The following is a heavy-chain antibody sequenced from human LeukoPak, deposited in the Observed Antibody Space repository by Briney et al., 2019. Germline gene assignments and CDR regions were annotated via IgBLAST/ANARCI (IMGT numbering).Heavy chain of an antibody. Sequence: PSETLSPTCTVSGYSISGGYYWGWIRQPPGKGLEWIGTIYHGGSTYYNPSLESRVTISLDTSKNHFSLNLTSVTAADTAMYYCARVAERTWLPYDAAFDIWGLGTMVTVSS. J-gene: IGHJ3*02. CDR2: IYHGGST. D-gene: IGHD3-9*01. V-gene: IGHV4-38-2*02. CDR1: GYSISGGYY. CDR3: ARVAERTWLPYDAAFDI.